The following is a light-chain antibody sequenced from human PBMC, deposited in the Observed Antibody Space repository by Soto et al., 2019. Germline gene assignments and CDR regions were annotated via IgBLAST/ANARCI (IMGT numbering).Light chain of an antibody. J-gene: IGLJ3*02. CDR2: EVN. CDR3: SSYTTNHTRV. CDR1: SNHIGGYNY. Sequence: QSVLTQPASVSGSPGQSITFSCTGTSNHIGGYNYVSWFQHHPDKAPKLIIYEVNDRPSGVSNRFSGSKSGNTASLTISGLQPEDEADYYCSSYTTNHTRVFGGGTKLTVL. V-gene: IGLV2-14*01.